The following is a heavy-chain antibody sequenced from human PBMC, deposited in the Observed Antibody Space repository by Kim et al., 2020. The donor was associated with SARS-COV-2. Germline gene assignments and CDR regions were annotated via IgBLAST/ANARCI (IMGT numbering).Heavy chain of an antibody. CDR1: GFTFGDYA. CDR3: AKDVWFWSGYSTGFDY. V-gene: IGHV3-9*01. CDR2: ISWNSGSI. Sequence: GGSLRLSCAASGFTFGDYAMHWVRQAPGKGLEWVSGISWNSGSIGYADPVKGRFTIFRDNDKNSLYLQMNSLRAEATALYYCAKDVWFWSGYSTGFDYWGQGTLVTVSS. J-gene: IGHJ4*02. D-gene: IGHD3-3*01.